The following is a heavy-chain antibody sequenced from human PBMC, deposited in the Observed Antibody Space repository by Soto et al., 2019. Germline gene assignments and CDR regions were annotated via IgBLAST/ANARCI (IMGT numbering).Heavy chain of an antibody. Sequence: GSLRLSCTASGFAFSGYWMHWVRQAPGKGLVCVSRINADGSVTYYADSVKGRFTISRDNAKNTMYLQMDSLRAEDTAVYYCGRDGRWDGPQIDYWGQGTLVTVSS. CDR3: GRDGRWDGPQIDY. CDR2: INADGSVT. V-gene: IGHV3-74*01. CDR1: GFAFSGYW. J-gene: IGHJ4*02. D-gene: IGHD1-26*01.